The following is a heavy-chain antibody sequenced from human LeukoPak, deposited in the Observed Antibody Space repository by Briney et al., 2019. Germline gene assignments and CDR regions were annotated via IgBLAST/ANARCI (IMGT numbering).Heavy chain of an antibody. D-gene: IGHD3-10*01. V-gene: IGHV3-11*04. J-gene: IGHJ4*02. CDR1: GFTFSDYY. Sequence: GGSLRLSCAASGFTFSDYYMSWIRQAPGKGLEWVSYISSGGTTMYYAASVKGRFTISRDNAKNSLYLQMNSLRAEDTALYYCARFDGSGSYYRFDYWGQGTLVTVSS. CDR2: ISSGGTTM. CDR3: ARFDGSGSYYRFDY.